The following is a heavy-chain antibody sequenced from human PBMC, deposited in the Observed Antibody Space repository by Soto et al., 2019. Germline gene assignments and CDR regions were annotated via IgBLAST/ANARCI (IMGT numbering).Heavy chain of an antibody. CDR1: GFTFTSHA. J-gene: IGHJ4*02. D-gene: IGHD3-3*01. CDR2: ISGNGGTT. CDR3: ARTPYDFWSTGQYYFDR. Sequence: EVQLLDSGGGSVQPGGSLRLSCAASGFTFTSHAMCWVRQAPGKGLECVSGISGNGGTTFYADSVKGRFTISRDNSKKTLYLQMNSLRAEDTAVYYCARTPYDFWSTGQYYFDRWGQGTLVTVSS. V-gene: IGHV3-23*01.